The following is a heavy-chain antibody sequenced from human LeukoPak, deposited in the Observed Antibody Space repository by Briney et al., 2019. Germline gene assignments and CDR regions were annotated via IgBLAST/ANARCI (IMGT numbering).Heavy chain of an antibody. V-gene: IGHV3-30*02. CDR1: GFTFSSYG. Sequence: GSLRLSCAASGFTFSSYGMHWVRQAPGKGLEWVASIRSDGSNKYYADSVKGRFTISRDNSKNTLSLQMNSLRAEDTAVYYCAKDGGVAIEEYFFDYWGQGTLVTVSS. CDR2: IRSDGSNK. J-gene: IGHJ4*02. CDR3: AKDGGVAIEEYFFDY. D-gene: IGHD3-16*01.